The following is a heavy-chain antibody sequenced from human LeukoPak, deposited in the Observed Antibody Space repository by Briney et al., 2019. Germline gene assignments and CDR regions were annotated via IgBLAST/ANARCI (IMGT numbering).Heavy chain of an antibody. CDR3: AGSEYAFDY. D-gene: IGHD1-26*01. CDR1: GFSFSSYW. V-gene: IGHV3-74*01. CDR2: INSDGSST. J-gene: IGHJ4*02. Sequence: GGSLRLSCAASGFSFSSYWMHWVRQAPGKGLVWVSRINSDGSSTSNADSVKGRFTISRDNAKNTLYLQLNSLRAEDTAVYYCAGSEYAFDYWGQGTLVTVSS.